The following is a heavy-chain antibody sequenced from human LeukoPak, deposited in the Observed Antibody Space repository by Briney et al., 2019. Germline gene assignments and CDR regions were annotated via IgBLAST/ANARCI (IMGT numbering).Heavy chain of an antibody. CDR2: ISGSGGST. Sequence: GGSLRLSCAASGFTFSSYAMSWVRQAPGKGLEWVSAISGSGGSTYYADPVKGRFTITRDNARRSLYLQMNSLRDEDTAVYYCARDPPSGGFDSWGQGILVTVSS. CDR1: GFTFSSYA. J-gene: IGHJ4*02. D-gene: IGHD2-15*01. V-gene: IGHV3-23*01. CDR3: ARDPPSGGFDS.